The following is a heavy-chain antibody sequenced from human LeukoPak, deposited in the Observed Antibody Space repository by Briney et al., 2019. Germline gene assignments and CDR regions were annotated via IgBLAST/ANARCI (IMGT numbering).Heavy chain of an antibody. CDR2: IKSDGTYR. J-gene: IGHJ4*02. V-gene: IGHV3-74*01. CDR1: GFTFSSHW. Sequence: GGSLRLSCAASGFTFSSHWMHWVRQAPGKGLVCVARIKSDGTYRDYGDSVRGRFTISRDNAKDTLYLQMNSLRAEDTAVYYCIRDDRSYGVDYWGQGTPVTVSS. CDR3: IRDDRSYGVDY. D-gene: IGHD4-17*01.